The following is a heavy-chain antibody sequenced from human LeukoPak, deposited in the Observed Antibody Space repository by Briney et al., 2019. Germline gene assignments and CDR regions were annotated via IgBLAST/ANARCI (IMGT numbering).Heavy chain of an antibody. CDR1: GGTFSSYT. V-gene: IGHV1-69*02. CDR2: IIPILGIA. CDR3: ASLDYDSSGYLTYYYYGMDV. D-gene: IGHD3-22*01. Sequence: VASVKVSCKASGGTFSSYTISWVRQAPGQGLEWMGRIIPILGIANYAQKFQGRVTITADKSTSTAYMELSSLRSEDTAVYYCASLDYDSSGYLTYYYYGMDVWGQGTLVTVSS. J-gene: IGHJ6*02.